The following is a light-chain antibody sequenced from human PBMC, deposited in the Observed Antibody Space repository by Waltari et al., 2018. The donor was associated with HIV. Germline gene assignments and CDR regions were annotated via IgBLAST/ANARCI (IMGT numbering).Light chain of an antibody. V-gene: IGKV3D-15*01. CDR3: QQYENWPPIT. Sequence: EIVMTQSPATLSVSPGERVTLSCRASQNVNFNLAWYQQKPGQAPRLLIYVAYGRAAGIPARFSGSGSGTEFTLTISSLQSEDFAVYYCQQYENWPPITFGQGTRLEIK. CDR2: VAY. J-gene: IGKJ5*01. CDR1: QNVNFN.